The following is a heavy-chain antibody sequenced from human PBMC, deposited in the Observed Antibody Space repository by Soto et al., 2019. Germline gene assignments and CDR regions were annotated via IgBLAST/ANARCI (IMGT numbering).Heavy chain of an antibody. D-gene: IGHD5-12*01. J-gene: IGHJ6*02. CDR1: GFTFSDSY. CDR3: ARDLLEMATISHYYGMDV. Sequence: SGGSLRLSCAASGFTFSDSYMSWIRQAPGKGLEWISYITFSGNTVYYADSLKGRFTISRDNAKNSLYLQMNRLRAEDTAVYYCARDLLEMATISHYYGMDVWGQGTTVTVSS. CDR2: ITFSGNTV. V-gene: IGHV3-11*04.